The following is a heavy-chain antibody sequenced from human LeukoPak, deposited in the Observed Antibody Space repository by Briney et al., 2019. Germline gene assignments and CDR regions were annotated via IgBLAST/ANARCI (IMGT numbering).Heavy chain of an antibody. J-gene: IGHJ4*02. Sequence: ASVKVSCKASGYTFNSYGISWVRQAPGQAPEWMGWISAYNDNTNYAQKVQGRVTMTTDTSTSTAYMELRSLGSDDTAVYYCARADIRAIASSGWYGFDYWGQGTLVTVSS. D-gene: IGHD6-19*01. CDR2: ISAYNDNT. CDR3: ARADIRAIASSGWYGFDY. V-gene: IGHV1-18*01. CDR1: GYTFNSYG.